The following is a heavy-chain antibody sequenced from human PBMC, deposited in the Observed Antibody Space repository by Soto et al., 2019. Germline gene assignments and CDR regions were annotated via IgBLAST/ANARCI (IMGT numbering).Heavy chain of an antibody. V-gene: IGHV1-18*01. CDR3: AREGVAPYYYYGMDV. CDR1: GYTFTRSG. D-gene: IGHD5-12*01. J-gene: IGHJ6*04. CDR2: ISTYNGDT. Sequence: ASVKVSCKASGYTFTRSGISWVRQAPGQGLEWMGWISTYNGDTNYAQTFQGRVTMTTDTSTSTVYMELRSLRSDDTAVYYCAREGVAPYYYYGMDVWGEGNPGHRLL.